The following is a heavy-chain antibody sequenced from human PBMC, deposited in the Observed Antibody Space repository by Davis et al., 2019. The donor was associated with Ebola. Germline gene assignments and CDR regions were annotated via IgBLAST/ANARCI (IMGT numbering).Heavy chain of an antibody. CDR1: GYTFTSYA. D-gene: IGHD3-3*01. V-gene: IGHV1-3*01. Sequence: ASVKVSCKASGYTFTSYAMHWVRQAPGQRLEWMGWINAGNGNTKYSQKFQGRVTITRDKSTSTAYMELSSLRSEDTAVYYCAREGYYDFWSGYYYDYWGQGTLVTVSS. CDR2: INAGNGNT. J-gene: IGHJ4*02. CDR3: AREGYYDFWSGYYYDY.